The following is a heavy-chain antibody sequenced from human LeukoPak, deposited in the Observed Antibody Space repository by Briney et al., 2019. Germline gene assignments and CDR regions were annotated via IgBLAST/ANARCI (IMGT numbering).Heavy chain of an antibody. Sequence: GASVKVSCKASGYTFTSYGISWVRQAPGQRLEWRGWISAYNANTNYAPKLQGRVTMTTDTSTSTAYLELRSLRSDDTAVYYCARHMGIRYFVWLLSNQNWFDPWGQGTLVTVSS. V-gene: IGHV1-18*01. J-gene: IGHJ5*02. CDR1: GYTFTSYG. D-gene: IGHD3-9*01. CDR3: ARHMGIRYFVWLLSNQNWFDP. CDR2: ISAYNANT.